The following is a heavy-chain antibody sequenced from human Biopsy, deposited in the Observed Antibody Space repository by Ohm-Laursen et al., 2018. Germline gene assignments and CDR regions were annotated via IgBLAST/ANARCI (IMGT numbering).Heavy chain of an antibody. CDR2: VYNGGIT. D-gene: IGHD3-3*01. V-gene: IGHV4-59*01. Sequence: SETLSPTCSVSGGSIISYYWTWIRQSPGKGLEWIGHVYNGGITNYNPSLKSRVTISKDTSKNQFSLQVNSVTAADTAVYYCARTPRDSFWSGSYKRGLWFDPWGQGTLVIVSS. J-gene: IGHJ5*02. CDR3: ARTPRDSFWSGSYKRGLWFDP. CDR1: GGSIISYY.